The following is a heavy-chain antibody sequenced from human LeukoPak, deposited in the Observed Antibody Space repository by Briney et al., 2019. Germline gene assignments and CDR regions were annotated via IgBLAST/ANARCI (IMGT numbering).Heavy chain of an antibody. J-gene: IGHJ6*04. CDR3: ARDVTGYYYYGMDV. CDR2: IWYDGSNK. CDR1: GFTFSSYG. V-gene: IGHV3-33*01. Sequence: PGGSLRLSCAASGFTFSSYGMHWVRQAPGKGLEGVAVIWYDGSNKYYADSVKGRFTISRDNSKNTLYLQMNSLRAEDTAVYYCARDVTGYYYYGMDVWGKGTTVTVSS.